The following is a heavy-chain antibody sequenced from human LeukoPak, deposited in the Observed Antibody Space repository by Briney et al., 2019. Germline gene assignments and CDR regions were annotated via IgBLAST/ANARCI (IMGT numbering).Heavy chain of an antibody. J-gene: IGHJ4*02. CDR1: GFTFSSYA. D-gene: IGHD3-22*01. CDR3: VRYYYESSGYRRYFDY. CDR2: ISYDGSNK. Sequence: GGPLRLSCAASGFTFSSYAMHWVRQAPGKGLEWVAVISYDGSNKYYADSVKGRFTISRDNSKNTLYLQMSSLRAEDTAVYYCVRYYYESSGYRRYFDYWGQGTLVTVSS. V-gene: IGHV3-30*14.